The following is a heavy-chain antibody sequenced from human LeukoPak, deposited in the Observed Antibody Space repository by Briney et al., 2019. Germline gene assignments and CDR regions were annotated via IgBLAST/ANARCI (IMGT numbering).Heavy chain of an antibody. J-gene: IGHJ4*02. V-gene: IGHV3-30*18. Sequence: PGESLRLSCAASGFTFSSYGMHWVRQAPDKALEWGAVISYEGINKYYADSVKGRFTISRDNSKNTLYLQMNSLRAEDTAVYYCAKGPKYCSSTSCYFPFDYWGQGTLVTVSS. CDR1: GFTFSSYG. D-gene: IGHD2-2*01. CDR2: ISYEGINK. CDR3: AKGPKYCSSTSCYFPFDY.